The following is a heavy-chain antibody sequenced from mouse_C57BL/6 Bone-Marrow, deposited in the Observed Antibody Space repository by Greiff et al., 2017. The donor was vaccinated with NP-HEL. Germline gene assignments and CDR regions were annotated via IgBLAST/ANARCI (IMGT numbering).Heavy chain of an antibody. J-gene: IGHJ4*01. D-gene: IGHD1-1*01. CDR2: SRNNANDYTT. Sequence: EVKLVESGGGLVQSGRSLRLSCATSGFTFSDFYMEWVRQAPGKGLEWIAASRNNANDYTTEYSASVKGRFIVSRDTSKSILYLQMNALRAEDTAIYYSARCSYYAMDDWGQGTSVTVSS. V-gene: IGHV7-1*01. CDR1: GFTFSDFY. CDR3: ARCSYYAMDD.